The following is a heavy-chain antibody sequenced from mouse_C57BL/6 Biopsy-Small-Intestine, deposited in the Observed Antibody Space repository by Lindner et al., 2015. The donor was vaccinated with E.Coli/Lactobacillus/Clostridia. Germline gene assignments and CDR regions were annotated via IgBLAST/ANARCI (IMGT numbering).Heavy chain of an antibody. CDR2: IYIGNGYT. J-gene: IGHJ2*01. Sequence: VQLQESGAELVRPGSSVKMSCKTSGYTFTNYGINWVKQRPGQGLEWIGYIYIGNGYTDYNENFKGKATLTSDTSSSTAYMQLSSLTSEDSAIYFCARSGLFFDYWGQGTTLTVSS. V-gene: IGHV1-58*01. CDR1: GYTFTNYG. CDR3: ARSGLFFDY.